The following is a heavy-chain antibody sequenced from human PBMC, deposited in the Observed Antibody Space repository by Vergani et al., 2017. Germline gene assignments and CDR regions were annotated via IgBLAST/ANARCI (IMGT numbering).Heavy chain of an antibody. J-gene: IGHJ4*02. CDR1: GFSFNFYS. D-gene: IGHD3/OR15-3a*01. V-gene: IGHV3-48*01. Sequence: LVQPGGSLRLSCAASGFSFNFYSMSWVRQAPGKGLEWISYISSSSTTMFYADSVKGRFTISRDNAKNSLYLQMNSLRAEDTAIYYCARDSPSGTFDYWGQGSLVTVS. CDR2: ISSSSTTM. CDR3: ARDSPSGTFDY.